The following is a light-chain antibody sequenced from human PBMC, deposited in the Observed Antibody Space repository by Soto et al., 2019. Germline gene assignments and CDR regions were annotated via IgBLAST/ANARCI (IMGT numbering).Light chain of an antibody. CDR1: SSDVGGYNY. J-gene: IGLJ1*01. CDR3: SSYTSSSTLYV. CDR2: DVS. V-gene: IGLV2-14*01. Sequence: QSVLTQPASVSGSPGQSITISRTGTSSDVGGYNYGSWYQQHPGKAPKLMLYDVSNRHSGVSTRFYGSKSGNTGSLTISGLQAEDGADYYCSSYTSSSTLYVFGTGTKLTVL.